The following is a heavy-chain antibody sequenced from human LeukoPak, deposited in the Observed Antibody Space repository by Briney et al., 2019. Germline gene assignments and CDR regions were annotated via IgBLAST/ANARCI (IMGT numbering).Heavy chain of an antibody. Sequence: GGSLRLSCAASEFTFSSYSMSWVRQAPGKGLEWVANIKRDGSEKYYVDSVKGRFTISRDNAKNSLYLQLNSLRAEDTAVYYCARARGGYDFDYWGQGTLVTVSS. CDR1: EFTFSSYS. D-gene: IGHD5-12*01. CDR3: ARARGGYDFDY. J-gene: IGHJ4*02. CDR2: IKRDGSEK. V-gene: IGHV3-7*03.